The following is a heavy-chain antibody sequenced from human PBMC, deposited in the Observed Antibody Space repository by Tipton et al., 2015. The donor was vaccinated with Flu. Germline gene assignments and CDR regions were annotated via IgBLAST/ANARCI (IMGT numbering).Heavy chain of an antibody. CDR2: IYTSGST. V-gene: IGHV4-61*02. Sequence: LRLSCTVSGGSISSGSYYWSWIRQPAGKGLEWIGRIYTSGSTNYNPSLKSRVTISVDTSKNQFSLKLSSVTAADTAVYYCARGRAVAGFRGFDYWGQGKLVTVYS. J-gene: IGHJ4*02. CDR1: GGSISSGSYY. CDR3: ARGRAVAGFRGFDY. D-gene: IGHD6-19*01.